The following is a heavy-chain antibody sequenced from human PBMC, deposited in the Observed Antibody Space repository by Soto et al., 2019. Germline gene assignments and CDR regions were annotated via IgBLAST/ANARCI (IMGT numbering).Heavy chain of an antibody. D-gene: IGHD2-15*01. CDR1: GGSISDGYD. V-gene: IGHV4-31*03. CDR3: ARRDRXXXXYWLDT. Sequence: PSETLSLTCTVSGGSISDGYDWSWIRQHPGKGLEWIGSISDSGSTSYNPSLKSRLTISVDTSKNQFSLNLRSVTAADTAVYYCARRDRXXXXYWLDTWGQGTLVTVSS. J-gene: IGHJ5*02. CDR2: ISDSGST.